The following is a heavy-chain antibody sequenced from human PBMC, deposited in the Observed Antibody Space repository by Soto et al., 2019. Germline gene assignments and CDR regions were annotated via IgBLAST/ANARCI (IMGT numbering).Heavy chain of an antibody. Sequence: ASVKVSCKASGYTFTSYYMHWVRQAPGQGLEWMGIINPSGGSTSYAQKFQGRVTMTRDTSTSTVYMELSSLRSEDTAVYYCASSLVYAADGNQLGYWGQATLVTLSS. CDR2: INPSGGST. J-gene: IGHJ4*02. V-gene: IGHV1-46*01. CDR3: ASSLVYAADGNQLGY. D-gene: IGHD6-13*01. CDR1: GYTFTSYY.